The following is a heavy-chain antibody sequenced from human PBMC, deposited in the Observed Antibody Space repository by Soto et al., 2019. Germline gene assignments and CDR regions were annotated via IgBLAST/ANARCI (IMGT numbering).Heavy chain of an antibody. CDR1: GFTFSSYG. J-gene: IGHJ4*02. Sequence: QVQLVESGGGVVQPGRSLRLSCAASGFTFSSYGMHWVRQAPGKGLEWVAVISYDGSNKYYADSAKGRFTISRDNSKNTLYLQMNSLRAEDTAVYYCAKDQGYNWNPASVDYWGQGTLVTVSS. D-gene: IGHD1-20*01. CDR2: ISYDGSNK. CDR3: AKDQGYNWNPASVDY. V-gene: IGHV3-30*18.